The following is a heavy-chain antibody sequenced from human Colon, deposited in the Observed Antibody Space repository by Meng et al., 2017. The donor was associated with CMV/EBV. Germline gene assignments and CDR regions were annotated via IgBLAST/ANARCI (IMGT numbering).Heavy chain of an antibody. D-gene: IGHD1-26*01. CDR2: IYYSGST. Sequence: TVSGGSISSGGYYWRWIRQHPGKGLEWIGYIYYSGSTYYNPSLKSRVTISVDTSKNQFSLKLSSVTAADTAVYYCARVGGELLIDYWGQGTLVTVSS. J-gene: IGHJ4*02. V-gene: IGHV4-31*03. CDR1: GGSISSGGYY. CDR3: ARVGGELLIDY.